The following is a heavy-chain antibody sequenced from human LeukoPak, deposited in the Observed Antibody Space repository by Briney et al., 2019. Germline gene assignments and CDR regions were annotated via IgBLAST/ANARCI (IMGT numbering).Heavy chain of an antibody. CDR2: INNVGSHI. V-gene: IGHV3-21*01. CDR3: ARDPTQYLRYGYFDY. CDR1: GFTFSSYA. D-gene: IGHD4-11*01. J-gene: IGHJ4*02. Sequence: GGSLRPSCAASGFTFSSYAMSWVRQAPGKGLEWVSSINNVGSHIYYAGSVRGRFTISRDNAKNLLYLQMDSLRAEDTAVYYCARDPTQYLRYGYFDYWGQGTLVTVSS.